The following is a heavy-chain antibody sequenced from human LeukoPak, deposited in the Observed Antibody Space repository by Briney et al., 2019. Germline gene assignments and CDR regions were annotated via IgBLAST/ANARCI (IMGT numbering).Heavy chain of an antibody. CDR3: VRDWGYDSSGYWQKYFDT. CDR2: IYSGGST. J-gene: IGHJ4*02. D-gene: IGHD3-22*01. V-gene: IGHV3-66*01. Sequence: GGSLRLSCAASEFSVGSNYMTWVRQAPGKGLEWVSLIYSGGSTYYADSVKGRFTISRDNSKNTLYLQMNSLRAEDTAVYYCVRDWGYDSSGYWQKYFDTWGQGTLVTVSS. CDR1: EFSVGSNY.